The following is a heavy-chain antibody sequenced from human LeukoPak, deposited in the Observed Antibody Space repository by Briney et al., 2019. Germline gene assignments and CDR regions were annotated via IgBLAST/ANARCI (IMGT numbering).Heavy chain of an antibody. D-gene: IGHD3-10*01. V-gene: IGHV4-4*09. Sequence: SETLSLTCAVSGGSISNWYWSWIRQPPGKGLEWIGSISTSGSTNYNPSLKSRVIISVDTSKNQFSLKLSSVTAADTAVYYCARDGGRYYGSGSYFLGYWGQGTLVTVSS. CDR3: ARDGGRYYGSGSYFLGY. J-gene: IGHJ4*02. CDR2: ISTSGST. CDR1: GGSISNWY.